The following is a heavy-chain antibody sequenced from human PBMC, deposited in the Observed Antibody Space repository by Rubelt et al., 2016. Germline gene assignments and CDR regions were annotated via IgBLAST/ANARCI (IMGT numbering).Heavy chain of an antibody. D-gene: IGHD6-19*01. CDR3: VRGEGAVAGRGYYFDY. Sequence: QVQLQESGPGLVKPSETLSLTCTVSGGSIHGYYWSWIRQPPGKGLEWIGEINHSGSTNYNPSLKSRVTISVDTSKNQFSRRLGSGAAAGTAVYYGVRGEGAVAGRGYYFDYGGQGTLVTVSS. J-gene: IGHJ4*02. CDR1: GGSIHGYY. V-gene: IGHV4-34*01. CDR2: INHSGST.